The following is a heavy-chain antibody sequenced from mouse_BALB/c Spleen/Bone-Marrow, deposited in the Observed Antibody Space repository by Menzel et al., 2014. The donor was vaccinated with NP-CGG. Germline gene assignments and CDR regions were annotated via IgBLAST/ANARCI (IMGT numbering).Heavy chain of an antibody. CDR3: ASYDYGYYFDY. CDR2: IVPANDNT. V-gene: IGHV14-3*02. Sequence: VQLQQSGAELVKPGASVKLSCTTSGFNIKDTYMHWVKLRPEQGLEWIGRIVPANDNTKYAPKFQGKATITADTSSNTAYLQLSSLTSEDTAVYFCASYDYGYYFDYWGQGTTLTVSS. D-gene: IGHD2-4*01. CDR1: GFNIKDTY. J-gene: IGHJ2*01.